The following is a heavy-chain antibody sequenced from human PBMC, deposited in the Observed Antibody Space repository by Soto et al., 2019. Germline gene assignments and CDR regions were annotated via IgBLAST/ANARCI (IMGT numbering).Heavy chain of an antibody. J-gene: IGHJ6*04. CDR1: GDSVSNDSAA. CDR3: ARCDYSTSWYFHYGMEV. CDR2: TYYRSKWYN. V-gene: IGHV6-1*01. D-gene: IGHD6-13*01. Sequence: PSQTLALTCAISGDSVSNDSAAWNWIRKSPSRGLEWLGRTYYRSKWYNDYAVSLKSRITINPDTSKNQFSLQLNSVTPEDTAVYYCARCDYSTSWYFHYGMEVWGKGNTVTVSA.